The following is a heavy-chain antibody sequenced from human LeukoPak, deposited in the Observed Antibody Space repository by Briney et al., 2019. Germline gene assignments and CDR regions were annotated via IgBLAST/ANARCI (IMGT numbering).Heavy chain of an antibody. J-gene: IGHJ4*02. CDR2: ISYDGSNK. CDR1: GFTFSSYA. D-gene: IGHD1-26*01. CDR3: ARELFPSMVGGSYLPSDY. V-gene: IGHV3-30-3*01. Sequence: GRSLRLSCAASGFTFSSYAMHWVRQAPGKGLEWVAVISYDGSNKYYADSVKGRFTISRDNSKNTLYLQMYSLRAEDTAVYYCARELFPSMVGGSYLPSDYWGQGTLVTVSS.